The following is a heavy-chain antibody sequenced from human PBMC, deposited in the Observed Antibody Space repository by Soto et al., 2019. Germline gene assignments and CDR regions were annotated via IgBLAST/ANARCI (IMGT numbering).Heavy chain of an antibody. J-gene: IGHJ4*02. CDR1: AFTVRSNY. CDR2: ISIDGGT. D-gene: IGHD6-19*01. Sequence: GGSLRLSCAASAFTVRSNYMSWVRQAPGKGLEWVSAISIDGGTYYTDSVKGRFTISRDKSKNTLYLQMNDLTAEDTAVYYCARDVIAVAGSADYWGQGTLVTVSS. CDR3: ARDVIAVAGSADY. V-gene: IGHV3-53*01.